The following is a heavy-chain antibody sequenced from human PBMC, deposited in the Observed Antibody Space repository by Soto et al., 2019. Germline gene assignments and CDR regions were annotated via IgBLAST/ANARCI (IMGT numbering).Heavy chain of an antibody. CDR1: GRSVSSGSYY. J-gene: IGHJ5*02. CDR3: ARFLGYSSGWYNWFDP. Sequence: SETLSPTCNVSGRSVSSGSYYWSWIRQPPGKGREWLGYTYYSGSTNYHPSLKSRVTISVDTSKNQFSLKLSSVTAADTAVCYCARFLGYSSGWYNWFDPWGQGTLVTVSS. CDR2: TYYSGST. D-gene: IGHD6-19*01. V-gene: IGHV4-61*01.